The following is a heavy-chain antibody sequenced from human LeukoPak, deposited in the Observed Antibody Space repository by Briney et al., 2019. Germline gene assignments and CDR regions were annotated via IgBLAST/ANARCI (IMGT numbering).Heavy chain of an antibody. Sequence: KTGGSLRHSCAASGFTFSSYSMNWVRQAPGKGLEWVSSISSSSSYIYYADSVKGRFTISRDNAKNSLYLQMNSLRAEDTAVYYCARSSGYVAYFDYWGQGTLVTVSS. CDR3: ARSSGYVAYFDY. D-gene: IGHD5-12*01. CDR2: ISSSSSYI. CDR1: GFTFSSYS. V-gene: IGHV3-21*01. J-gene: IGHJ4*02.